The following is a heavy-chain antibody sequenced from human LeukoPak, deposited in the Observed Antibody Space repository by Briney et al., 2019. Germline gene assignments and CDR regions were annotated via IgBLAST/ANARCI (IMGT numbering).Heavy chain of an antibody. CDR3: AKDGSYYYDSIANTVGAFDI. J-gene: IGHJ3*02. V-gene: IGHV3-23*01. Sequence: PGGTLRLSCAASGFTFSSYGMSWVRQAPGKGLEWVSGISGSGGSTYYADSVKGRFTISRDASKNTLYLQMNSLRAEDTAVYYCAKDGSYYYDSIANTVGAFDIWSQGIRVTVSS. CDR1: GFTFSSYG. CDR2: ISGSGGST. D-gene: IGHD3-22*01.